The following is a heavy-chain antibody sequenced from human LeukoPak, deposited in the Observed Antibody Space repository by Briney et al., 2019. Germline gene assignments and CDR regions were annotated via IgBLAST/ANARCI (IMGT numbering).Heavy chain of an antibody. CDR3: ARDAGGTWFDP. J-gene: IGHJ5*02. V-gene: IGHV4-59*01. CDR1: GGSISTFS. CDR2: VNSNGGT. Sequence: SETLSLTCTVSGGSISTFSWNWIRQPPEQGLEWIGYVNSNGGTYNNPSLKSRVTVSLDMSKNQFSLKLSSATAADTAVYYCARDAGGTWFDPWGQGILVTVSS.